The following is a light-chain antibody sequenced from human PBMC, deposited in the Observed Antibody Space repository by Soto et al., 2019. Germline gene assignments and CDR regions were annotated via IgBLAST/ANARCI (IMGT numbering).Light chain of an antibody. CDR1: QSVSNNY. CDR3: QQYGSSSWT. V-gene: IGKV3-20*01. CDR2: GAS. Sequence: CSWASQSVSNNYLAWYQQKPGQAPRLLIYGASNRATGIPDRFSGSGSGTDFTLTISRLEPEDFAVYYCQQYGSSSWTFGQGTKVDI. J-gene: IGKJ1*01.